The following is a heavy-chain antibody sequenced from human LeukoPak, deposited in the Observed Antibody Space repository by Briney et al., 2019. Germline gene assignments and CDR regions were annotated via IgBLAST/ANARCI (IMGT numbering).Heavy chain of an antibody. D-gene: IGHD4-23*01. Sequence: ASVKVSCTASGYTFTSYYMHWVRQAPGQGLEWMGIINPSGGSTSYAQKFQGRVTMTRDTSTSTVYMELSSLRSEDTAVYYCARDLPPYGGLDYWGQGTLVTVSS. V-gene: IGHV1-46*01. J-gene: IGHJ4*02. CDR2: INPSGGST. CDR1: GYTFTSYY. CDR3: ARDLPPYGGLDY.